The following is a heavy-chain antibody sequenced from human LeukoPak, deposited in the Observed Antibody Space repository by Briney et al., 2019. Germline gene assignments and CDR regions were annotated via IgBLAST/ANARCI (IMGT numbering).Heavy chain of an antibody. V-gene: IGHV4-39*07. D-gene: IGHD3-22*01. CDR1: GGSISSSSYY. CDR3: ARSGRITMIVVVTRGAFDI. Sequence: SETLSLTCTVSGGSISSSSYYWGWIRQPPGKGLEWIGSIYYSGSTYYNPSLKSRVTISVDTSKNQFSLKLSSVTAADTAVYYCARSGRITMIVVVTRGAFDIWGQGTMVTVSS. J-gene: IGHJ3*02. CDR2: IYYSGST.